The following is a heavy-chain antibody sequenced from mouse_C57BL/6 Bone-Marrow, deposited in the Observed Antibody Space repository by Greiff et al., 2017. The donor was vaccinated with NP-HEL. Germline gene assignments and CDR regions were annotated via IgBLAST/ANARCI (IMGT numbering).Heavy chain of an antibody. Sequence: VKLQQPGAELVRPGTSVKLSCKASGYTFTSYWMHWVKQRPGQGLEWIGVIDPSDSYTNYNQKFKGKATLTVDTSSSTAYMQLSSLTSEDSAVYYCARSIYYDYAFAYWGQGTLVTVSA. D-gene: IGHD2-4*01. J-gene: IGHJ3*01. CDR3: ARSIYYDYAFAY. V-gene: IGHV1-59*01. CDR1: GYTFTSYW. CDR2: IDPSDSYT.